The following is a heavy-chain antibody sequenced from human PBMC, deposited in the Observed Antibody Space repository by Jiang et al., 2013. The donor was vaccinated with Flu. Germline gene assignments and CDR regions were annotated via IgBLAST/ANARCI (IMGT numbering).Heavy chain of an antibody. V-gene: IGHV1-69*06. D-gene: IGHD5-24*01. CDR3: ARSSWGYTYGPFEY. CDR2: SNPFSVTT. CDR1: GGSFSSFP. J-gene: IGHJ4*02. Sequence: KASGGSFSSFPINWVRTGPGQGPEWMEGSNPFSVTTDYAQKFQGRVTIIADRSTSTAYMDLSSLRSEDTAVYYCARSSWGYTYGPFEYWGQGTLVTVSS.